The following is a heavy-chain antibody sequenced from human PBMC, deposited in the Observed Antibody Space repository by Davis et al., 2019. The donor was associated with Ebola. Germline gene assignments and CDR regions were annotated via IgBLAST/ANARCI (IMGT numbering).Heavy chain of an antibody. CDR1: GYTFTSYY. CDR3: AREAVVVVAATHFYYYYGMDV. CDR2: INPSGGST. J-gene: IGHJ6*04. D-gene: IGHD2-15*01. Sequence: AASVKVSCKASGYTFTSYYMHWVRQAPGQGLEWMGIINPSGGSTSYAQKFQGRVTMTRDTSTSTVYMELSSLRSEDTAVYYCAREAVVVVAATHFYYYYGMDVWGKGTTVTVSS. V-gene: IGHV1-46*01.